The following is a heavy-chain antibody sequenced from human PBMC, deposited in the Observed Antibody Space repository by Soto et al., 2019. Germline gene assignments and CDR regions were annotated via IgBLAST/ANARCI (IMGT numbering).Heavy chain of an antibody. CDR1: GYTFTSYA. V-gene: IGHV1-3*01. D-gene: IGHD4-17*01. CDR2: INAGNGNT. CDR3: ARNFPYGGNSYWYFDL. J-gene: IGHJ2*01. Sequence: ASVKVSCKDSGYTFTSYAMHWVRQAPGQGLEWMGWINAGNGNTKYSQKFQGRVTITRDTSASTAYMELSSLRSEDTAVYYCARNFPYGGNSYWYFDLWGRGTLVTVSS.